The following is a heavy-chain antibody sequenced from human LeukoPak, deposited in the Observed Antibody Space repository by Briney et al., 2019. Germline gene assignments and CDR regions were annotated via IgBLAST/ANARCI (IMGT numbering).Heavy chain of an antibody. J-gene: IGHJ2*01. CDR2: IYYSGST. D-gene: IGHD3-22*01. CDR3: ARDSSSGHWYFDL. CDR1: GGSISSSSYY. Sequence: SETLSLTCTVSGGSISSSSYYWGWIRQPPGKGLEWIGSIYYSGSTYYNPSLKSRVTISVDTSKNQFSLKLSSVTAADTAVYYCARDSSSGHWYFDLWGRGTLVTVSS. V-gene: IGHV4-39*07.